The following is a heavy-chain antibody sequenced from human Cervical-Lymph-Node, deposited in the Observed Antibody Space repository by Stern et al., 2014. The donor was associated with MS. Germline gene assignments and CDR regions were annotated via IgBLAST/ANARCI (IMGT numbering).Heavy chain of an antibody. CDR1: GGSVSNDNYY. V-gene: IGHV4-30-4*01. CDR3: ARARWLQFPHYFDY. D-gene: IGHD5-24*01. CDR2: IYYSGIT. J-gene: IGHJ4*02. Sequence: QVQLQESGPGLVKPSQTLSLTCTVSGGSVSNDNYYWSWIRQPPGKGLEWIGYIYYSGITYYNPSLESRLVISKDTSKNHFTPKMTSVTAADTAVYYCARARWLQFPHYFDYWGQGILVTVSS.